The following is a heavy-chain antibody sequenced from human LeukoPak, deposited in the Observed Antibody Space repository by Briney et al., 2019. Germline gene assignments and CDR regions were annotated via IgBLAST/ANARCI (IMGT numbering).Heavy chain of an antibody. CDR3: ARLLKVGELLDY. CDR1: GGSISNYY. Sequence: NPSETLSLTCTVSGGSISNYYWSWIRQPPGNTLEWIGYIYYSGSTNYNPSLKSRATISVDTSKNQFSLKLSSVTAADTAVYYCARLLKVGELLDYWGQGTLVAVSS. J-gene: IGHJ4*02. D-gene: IGHD1-26*01. V-gene: IGHV4-59*08. CDR2: IYYSGST.